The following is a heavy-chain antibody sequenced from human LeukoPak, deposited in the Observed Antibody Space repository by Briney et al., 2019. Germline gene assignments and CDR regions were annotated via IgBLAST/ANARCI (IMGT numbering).Heavy chain of an antibody. D-gene: IGHD1-26*01. CDR3: AKDALRELLHSIDY. CDR2: IYSGGST. V-gene: IGHV3-66*01. Sequence: PGGSLRLSCAASGFTVSSNYMSWVRQAPGKGLEWVSVIYSGGSTYYADSVKGRFTISRDNSKNTLYLQMNSLRAEDTAVYYCAKDALRELLHSIDYWGQGTLVTVSS. CDR1: GFTVSSNY. J-gene: IGHJ4*02.